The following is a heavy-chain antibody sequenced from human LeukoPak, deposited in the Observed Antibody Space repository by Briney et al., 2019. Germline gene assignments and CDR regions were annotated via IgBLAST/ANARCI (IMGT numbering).Heavy chain of an antibody. CDR1: GFTFSSYS. V-gene: IGHV3-48*04. J-gene: IGHJ6*03. CDR3: ARVLANYHMDV. Sequence: GGSLRLSCAASGFTFSSYSMNWVRQAPGKGLEWVSHISSSSRTTYYPDSVKGRFTISRDNAKNSLYLQMNSLRAEDTAVYYCARVLANYHMDVWGKGTTVTVSS. D-gene: IGHD1-26*01. CDR2: ISSSSRTT.